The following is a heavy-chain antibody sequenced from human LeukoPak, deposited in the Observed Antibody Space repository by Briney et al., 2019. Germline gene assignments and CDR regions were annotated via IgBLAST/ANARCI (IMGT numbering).Heavy chain of an antibody. Sequence: SETLSLTCTVSGCSISSGYFWGWIRQPPGKGLEWIGSINHSGTTYYKSSLKSRVTISVDMSKNQFSLKLISVTASDTAVFYFSGDNLPGYFDPWGRGTLVTVSS. CDR2: INHSGTT. J-gene: IGHJ2*01. CDR1: GCSISSGYF. CDR3: SGDNLPGYFDP. D-gene: IGHD2-2*01. V-gene: IGHV4-38-2*02.